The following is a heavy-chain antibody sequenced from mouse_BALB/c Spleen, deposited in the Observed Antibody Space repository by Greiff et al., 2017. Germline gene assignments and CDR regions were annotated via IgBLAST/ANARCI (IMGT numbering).Heavy chain of an antibody. CDR2: ISNGGGST. Sequence: VQLKESGGGLVQPGGSLKLSCAASGFTFSSYTMSWVRQTPEKRLEWVAYISNGGGSTYYPDTVKGRFTISRDNAKNTLYLQMSSLKSEDTAMYYCARVGDGNYDYYAMDYWGQGTSVTVSS. CDR3: ARVGDGNYDYYAMDY. D-gene: IGHD2-1*01. V-gene: IGHV5-12-2*01. CDR1: GFTFSSYT. J-gene: IGHJ4*01.